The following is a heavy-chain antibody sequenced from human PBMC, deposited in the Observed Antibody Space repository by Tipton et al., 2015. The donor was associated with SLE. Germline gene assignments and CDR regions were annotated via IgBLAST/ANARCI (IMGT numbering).Heavy chain of an antibody. CDR3: ARGGGFDAFDI. Sequence: LRLSCTVSGGSISTYYWSWIRQSPGKGLEWIGYLYYSGSTNFNPSLKSRVTISVDTSRNHFSLKLSSVTAADTAVYYCARGGGFDAFDIWGQGTVVSVSS. CDR1: GGSISTYY. V-gene: IGHV4-59*01. D-gene: IGHD1-26*01. CDR2: LYYSGST. J-gene: IGHJ3*02.